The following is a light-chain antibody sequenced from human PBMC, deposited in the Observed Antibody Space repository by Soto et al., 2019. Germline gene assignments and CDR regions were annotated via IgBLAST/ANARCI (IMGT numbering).Light chain of an antibody. CDR2: AAS. Sequence: AIRMTQSPSSFSASTGDRVTITCRASQGISSYLAWYQQKPGKAPKPLIYAASTLQSGVPSRFSGSGSGTDFTLTISCLQSEDFATYYCQQYYSYLVTFGPGTKVDIK. CDR3: QQYYSYLVT. V-gene: IGKV1-8*01. J-gene: IGKJ3*01. CDR1: QGISSY.